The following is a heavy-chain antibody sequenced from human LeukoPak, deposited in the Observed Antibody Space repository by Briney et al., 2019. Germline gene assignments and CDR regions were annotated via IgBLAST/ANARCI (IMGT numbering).Heavy chain of an antibody. J-gene: IGHJ3*02. V-gene: IGHV3-9*01. CDR1: GFTFDDYA. CDR3: AKLYGGNPENDAFDI. D-gene: IGHD4-23*01. CDR2: ISWNSGSI. Sequence: PGRSLRLSCAASGFTFDDYAMHWVRQAPGKGLEWVSGISWNSGSIGYADSVKGRFTISRDNAKNSLYLQMNSLRAEDTALYYCAKLYGGNPENDAFDIWGQGTMVTVSS.